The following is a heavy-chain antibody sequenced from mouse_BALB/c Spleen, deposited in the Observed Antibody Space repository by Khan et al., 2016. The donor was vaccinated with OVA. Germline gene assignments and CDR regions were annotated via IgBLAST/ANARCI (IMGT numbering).Heavy chain of an antibody. D-gene: IGHD1-1*01. CDR1: GYTFTNYD. Sequence: VQLQESGAELVKPGASVKLSCKASGYTFTNYDLNWVRLRPEQGLEWIGWIFPGDGSAKYNEKFKGKATLTTDTSSSTAYMQLSSLTSEDSAVYFCTRHCYGVGLYWYFDVWGAGTAVTVSS. V-gene: IGHV1-85*01. J-gene: IGHJ1*01. CDR3: TRHCYGVGLYWYFDV. CDR2: IFPGDGSA.